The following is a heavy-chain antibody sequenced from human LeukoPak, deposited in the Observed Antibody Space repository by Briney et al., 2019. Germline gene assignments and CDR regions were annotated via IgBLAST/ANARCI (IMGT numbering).Heavy chain of an antibody. D-gene: IGHD3-22*01. CDR2: INYSGTI. CDR1: GGSFSGYY. CDR3: ARRRENYYDSSGYNIDAFDV. J-gene: IGHJ3*01. V-gene: IGHV4-34*01. Sequence: PSETLSLTCAVYGGSFSGYYWSWIRQPPGKGLEWIEEINYSGTINYNPSPSLKSRVTISVDKSKNQVSLKLNSVTVADTAVYYCARRRENYYDSSGYNIDAFDVWGQGTMVTVSS.